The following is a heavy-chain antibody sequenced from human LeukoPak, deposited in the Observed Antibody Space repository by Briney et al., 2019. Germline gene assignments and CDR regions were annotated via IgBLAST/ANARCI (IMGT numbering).Heavy chain of an antibody. CDR3: ARAEYSSSFYYYYYMDV. Sequence: ASVKVSCKASGYTFTGYYMHWVRQAPGQGLGWMGWINPNSGGTNYAQKFQGRVTMTRDTSISTAYMELSRLRSDDTAVYYCARAEYSSSFYYYYYMDVWGKGTTVTVSS. J-gene: IGHJ6*03. CDR1: GYTFTGYY. D-gene: IGHD6-6*01. V-gene: IGHV1-2*02. CDR2: INPNSGGT.